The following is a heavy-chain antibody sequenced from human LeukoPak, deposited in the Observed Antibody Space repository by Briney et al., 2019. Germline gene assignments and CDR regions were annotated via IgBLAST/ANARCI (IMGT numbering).Heavy chain of an antibody. CDR2: IIPIFGTA. D-gene: IGHD5-24*01. V-gene: IGHV1-69*06. CDR3: ARASQMYYYYYYMDV. J-gene: IGHJ6*03. CDR1: GGTFSSYA. Sequence: SVKVSCKASGGTFSSYAISGVRQAPGQGLEWMGGIIPIFGTANYAQKFQGRVTITADKSTSTAYMELSSLRSEDTAVYYCARASQMYYYYYYMDVWGKGTTVTVSS.